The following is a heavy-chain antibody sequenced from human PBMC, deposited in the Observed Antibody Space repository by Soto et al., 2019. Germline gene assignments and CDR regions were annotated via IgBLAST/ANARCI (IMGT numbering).Heavy chain of an antibody. J-gene: IGHJ4*02. CDR3: ARLRTNYDYGDLMLDY. CDR1: GGSISSSSYY. D-gene: IGHD4-17*01. CDR2: IYYSGST. Sequence: SETLSLTCTVSGGSISSSSYYWGWIRQPPGKGLEWIGSIYYSGSTYYNPSLKSRVTISVDTSKNQFSLKLSSVTAADTAVYYCARLRTNYDYGDLMLDYWGQGTLVTVSS. V-gene: IGHV4-39*01.